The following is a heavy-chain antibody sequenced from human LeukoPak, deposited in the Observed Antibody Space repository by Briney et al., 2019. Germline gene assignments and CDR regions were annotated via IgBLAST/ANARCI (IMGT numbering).Heavy chain of an antibody. CDR2: IYPGDSDT. J-gene: IGHJ5*02. CDR1: GYSFTSYW. Sequence: GESLKISCKGSGYSFTSYWIGWVRQMPGKGLEWMGIIYPGDSDTRYSPSFQGQVTISADKSISTAYLQWSSLKASDTAMYYCARLRSGIVGATGRFDPWGQGTLVTVSS. V-gene: IGHV5-51*01. CDR3: ARLRSGIVGATGRFDP. D-gene: IGHD1-26*01.